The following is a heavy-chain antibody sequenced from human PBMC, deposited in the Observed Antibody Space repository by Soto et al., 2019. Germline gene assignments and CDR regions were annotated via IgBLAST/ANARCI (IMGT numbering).Heavy chain of an antibody. CDR3: ARPRMTTTTRYHGMDV. CDR2: VSFDGSNE. CDR1: GFTFSRYA. D-gene: IGHD4-17*01. J-gene: IGHJ6*02. Sequence: QVQLVESGGGVVQPGGSLRLSCSASGFTFSRYAMHWVRQAPGEGLDWVVVVSFDGSNEYYAESVRGRFTISRDTSKNTLYLQMNSLRPEDTAVYFCARPRMTTTTRYHGMDVWGRGTTVTVSS. V-gene: IGHV3-30-3*01.